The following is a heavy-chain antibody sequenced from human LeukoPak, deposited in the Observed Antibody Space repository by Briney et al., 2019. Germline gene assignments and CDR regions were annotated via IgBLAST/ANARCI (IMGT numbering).Heavy chain of an antibody. Sequence: PGRSLRLSCAASGFTFSSYGMHWVRQAPGKGLEWVAVISYDGSNKYYADSVKGRFTISRDNSKNTLYLQMNSLRAEDTAVYYCAKGEFRVVPAAIGEYFDYWGQGTLVTVSS. CDR3: AKGEFRVVPAAIGEYFDY. D-gene: IGHD2-2*02. CDR2: ISYDGSNK. J-gene: IGHJ4*02. CDR1: GFTFSSYG. V-gene: IGHV3-30*18.